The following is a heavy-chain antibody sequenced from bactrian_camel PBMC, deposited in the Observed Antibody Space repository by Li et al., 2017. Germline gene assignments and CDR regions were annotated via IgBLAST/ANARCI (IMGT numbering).Heavy chain of an antibody. V-gene: IGHV3S44*01. J-gene: IGHJ4*01. CDR2: VGRDGGT. Sequence: DVQLVESGGGSVQAGGSLRLSCGATSSGLCMGWFRQAPGKEREGVAAVGRDGGTSYAGSVKGRFTVSRDRAKKSLYLQMNSLKPEDTASYYCATGIVSGGGSSLFEYWGQGTQVTVS. D-gene: IGHD4*01. CDR3: ATGIVSGGGSSLFEY. CDR1: TSSGLC.